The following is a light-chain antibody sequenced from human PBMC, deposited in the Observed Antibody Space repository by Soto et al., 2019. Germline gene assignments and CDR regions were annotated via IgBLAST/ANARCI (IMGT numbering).Light chain of an antibody. Sequence: QSALTQPASVSGSPGQSITISCTGTSSDIGASDYVSWYQQHPDKAPKLIIYNVNYRPSGISSRFSGSKSGNTASLTISGLQADDEGDYFCSSSALFGGGTKVTVL. CDR3: SSSAL. CDR1: SSDIGASDY. V-gene: IGLV2-14*03. J-gene: IGLJ2*01. CDR2: NVN.